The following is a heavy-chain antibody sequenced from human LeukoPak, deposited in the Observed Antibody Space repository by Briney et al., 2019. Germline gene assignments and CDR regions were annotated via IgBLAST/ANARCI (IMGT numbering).Heavy chain of an antibody. CDR1: GFTFSSYS. J-gene: IGHJ6*03. CDR2: ISSSSSYI. D-gene: IGHD1-26*01. CDR3: ARDAGSYPTHYYMDV. V-gene: IGHV3-21*01. Sequence: GGSLRLSCAASGFTFSSYSMNWVRQAPGKGLEWVSSISSSSSYIYYADSVKGRFTISRDNAKNSLYLQMNSLRAEDTAVYYCARDAGSYPTHYYMDVWGKGTTVTVSS.